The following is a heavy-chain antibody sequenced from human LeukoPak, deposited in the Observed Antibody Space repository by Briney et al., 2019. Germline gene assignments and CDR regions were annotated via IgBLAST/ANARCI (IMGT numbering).Heavy chain of an antibody. CDR3: AKDVRGYCSSTSCYISSDDAFDI. V-gene: IGHV3-23*01. Sequence: GGSLRLSCAASGFTFSSYAMSWVRQAPGKGLEWVSAISGSGGSTYYADSVEGRFTISRDNSKNTLYLQMNSLRAEDTAVYYCAKDVRGYCSSTSCYISSDDAFDIWGQGTMVTVSS. CDR2: ISGSGGST. CDR1: GFTFSSYA. D-gene: IGHD2-2*02. J-gene: IGHJ3*02.